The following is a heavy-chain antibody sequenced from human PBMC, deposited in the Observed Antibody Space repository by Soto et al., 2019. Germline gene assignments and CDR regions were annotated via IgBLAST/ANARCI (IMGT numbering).Heavy chain of an antibody. J-gene: IGHJ5*02. CDR3: ARGSDTLRFLEWLPREGVMAWFDP. D-gene: IGHD3-3*01. V-gene: IGHV1-8*01. CDR1: GYTFTSYD. Sequence: ASVKVSCKASGYTFTSYDINWVRQATGQGLEWMGWMNPNSGNTGYAQKFQGRVTMTRNTSISTAYMELSSLRSEDTAVYYCARGSDTLRFLEWLPREGVMAWFDPWGQGTLVTVSS. CDR2: MNPNSGNT.